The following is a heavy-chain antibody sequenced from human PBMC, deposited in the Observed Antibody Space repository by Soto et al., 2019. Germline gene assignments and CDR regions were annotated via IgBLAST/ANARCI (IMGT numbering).Heavy chain of an antibody. D-gene: IGHD3-9*01. V-gene: IGHV1-3*01. Sequence: GASVKVSCKASGYTFTSYAMHWVRQAPGQRLEWMGWINAGNGNTKYSQKFQGRVTITRDTSASTAYMELSSLRSEETAVYYCAGGPQGRRHFDWSAGCYYYGMDGWGQCTTVTVSS. CDR1: GYTFTSYA. CDR3: AGGPQGRRHFDWSAGCYYYGMDG. CDR2: INAGNGNT. J-gene: IGHJ6*02.